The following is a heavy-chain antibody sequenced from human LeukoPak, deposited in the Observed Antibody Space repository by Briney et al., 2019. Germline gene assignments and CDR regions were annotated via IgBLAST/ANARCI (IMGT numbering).Heavy chain of an antibody. V-gene: IGHV3-30-3*01. D-gene: IGHD1-26*01. CDR1: GFTFSSYA. CDR3: AHIGGATDFDY. Sequence: PGRSLRLSCAASGFTFSSYAMHWVRQAPGNGLEWVAVISYDGSNKYYADSVKGRFTISRDNSKNTLYLQMNSLRAEDTAVYYCAHIGGATDFDYWGQGTLVTVSS. J-gene: IGHJ4*02. CDR2: ISYDGSNK.